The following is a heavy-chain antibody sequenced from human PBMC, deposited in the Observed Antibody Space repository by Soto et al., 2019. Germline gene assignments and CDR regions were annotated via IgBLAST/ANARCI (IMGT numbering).Heavy chain of an antibody. J-gene: IGHJ6*02. Sequence: QVQLQESGPGLVKPSETLSLTCTVSGGSISSYYWSWIRQPAGKGLEWIGRIYTSGSTNYNPSLKGRVTMSVDTSKNQFSRKLSSVTAADTAVYYCARGGHCSSTSCYTGYYYYGMDVWGQGTTVTVSS. D-gene: IGHD2-2*02. V-gene: IGHV4-4*07. CDR1: GGSISSYY. CDR3: ARGGHCSSTSCYTGYYYYGMDV. CDR2: IYTSGST.